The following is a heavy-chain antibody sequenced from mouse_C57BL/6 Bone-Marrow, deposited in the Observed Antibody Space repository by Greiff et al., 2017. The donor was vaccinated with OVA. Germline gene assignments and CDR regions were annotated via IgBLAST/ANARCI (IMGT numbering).Heavy chain of an antibody. CDR2: ISSGGSYT. Sequence: EVKLVESGGDLVKPGGSLKLSCAASGFTFSSYGMSWVRQTPDKRLEWVATISSGGSYTYYPDSVKGRFTISRDNAKNTLYLQMSSLKSEDTAMYDCARQGGNYLFDYWGQGTTLTVSS. D-gene: IGHD2-1*01. CDR3: ARQGGNYLFDY. CDR1: GFTFSSYG. J-gene: IGHJ2*01. V-gene: IGHV5-6*02.